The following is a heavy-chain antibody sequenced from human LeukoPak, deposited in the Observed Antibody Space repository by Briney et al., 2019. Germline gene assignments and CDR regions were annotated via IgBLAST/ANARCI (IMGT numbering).Heavy chain of an antibody. D-gene: IGHD6-13*01. V-gene: IGHV4-39*01. CDR1: GGSISSSSYY. J-gene: IGHJ5*02. Sequence: SETLSLTCTVSGGSISSSSYYWGWIRQPPGKGLEWIGSIYYSGSTYYNPSLKSRVTISVDTSMRQLSLRLHSVTAADTAVYYCARHRAAAASPHNWFDPWGPGTLVIVSS. CDR3: ARHRAAAASPHNWFDP. CDR2: IYYSGST.